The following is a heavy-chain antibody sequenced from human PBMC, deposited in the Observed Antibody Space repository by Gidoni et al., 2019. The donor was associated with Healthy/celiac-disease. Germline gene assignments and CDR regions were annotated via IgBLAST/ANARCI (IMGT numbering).Heavy chain of an antibody. Sequence: STYYNPSLKSRVTISVDTSKNQFSLKLSSVTAADTAVYYCARHFRVRAGLGPDTAMVLFDYWGQGTLVTVSS. CDR2: ST. CDR3: ARHFRVRAGLGPDTAMVLFDY. J-gene: IGHJ4*02. D-gene: IGHD5-18*01. V-gene: IGHV4-39*01.